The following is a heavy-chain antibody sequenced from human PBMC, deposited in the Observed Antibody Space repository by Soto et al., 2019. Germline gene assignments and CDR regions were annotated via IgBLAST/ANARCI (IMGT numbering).Heavy chain of an antibody. Sequence: GASVKVSCKASGYTFTSYYMHWVRQAPGQGLEWMGIINPSGGNTAFAQKFQGRVTMTRDTSTSTVYMELSSLRSEDTAVYYCARDLEQGVATWSVPDYWGQGSLVTVSS. CDR2: INPSGGNT. D-gene: IGHD5-12*01. V-gene: IGHV1-46*03. CDR1: GYTFTSYY. CDR3: ARDLEQGVATWSVPDY. J-gene: IGHJ4*02.